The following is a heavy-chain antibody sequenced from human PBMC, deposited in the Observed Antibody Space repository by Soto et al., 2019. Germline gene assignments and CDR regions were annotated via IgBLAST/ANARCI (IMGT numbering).Heavy chain of an antibody. Sequence: SETLSLTCTVSGGSISDHYYMWIRQSPGKGLEWIGYIYNGGRTDYNPSLKSRVTISVDTSKNQFSLKLSSVTAADTAVYYCARDLRFRGFYGMDVWGQGTTVTVSS. D-gene: IGHD3-10*01. CDR1: GGSISDHY. CDR3: ARDLRFRGFYGMDV. J-gene: IGHJ6*02. CDR2: IYNGGRT. V-gene: IGHV4-59*11.